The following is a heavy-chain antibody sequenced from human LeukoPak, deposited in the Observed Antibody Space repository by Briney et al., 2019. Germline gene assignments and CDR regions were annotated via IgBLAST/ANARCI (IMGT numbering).Heavy chain of an antibody. Sequence: GGSLRLSCAASGFTFDDYAMHWVREAPGKGLEWVSGISWNSGNIGYADSVKGRFTISRDNAKNSLYLQMNSLRAEDAALYYCAKGGYCSGSGCYSDYWGQGTLVTVSS. V-gene: IGHV3-9*01. CDR2: ISWNSGNI. CDR3: AKGGYCSGSGCYSDY. D-gene: IGHD2-15*01. CDR1: GFTFDDYA. J-gene: IGHJ4*02.